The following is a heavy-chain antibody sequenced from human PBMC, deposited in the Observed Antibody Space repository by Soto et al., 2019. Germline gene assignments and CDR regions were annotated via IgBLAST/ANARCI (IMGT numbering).Heavy chain of an antibody. Sequence: VQVVQSGAEVKKPGSSVKVSCKASGGTFSSYTITWVRQAPGQGLEWMGRIIHIFGVTNYAQKFQDRLTMSADRPTTTAYMELSSLTSAETAVYYCVRDWESTTQTWGFGDSWGQGTLVTVSS. V-gene: IGHV1-69*04. D-gene: IGHD3-10*01. CDR1: GGTFSSYT. CDR3: VRDWESTTQTWGFGDS. CDR2: IIHIFGVT. J-gene: IGHJ4*02.